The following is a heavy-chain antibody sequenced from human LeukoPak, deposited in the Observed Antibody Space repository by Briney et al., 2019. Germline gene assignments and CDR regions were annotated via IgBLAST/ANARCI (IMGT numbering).Heavy chain of an antibody. J-gene: IGHJ6*02. Sequence: PGGSLRLSCAASGFTVNSNYMSWVRQAPGKGLEWVSVIYSGGSTYYADSVKGRFTISRDNSKNTLYLQMNSLRAEDTAVYYCARDNDNHYYYYGMDVWGQGTMVTVSS. CDR2: IYSGGST. V-gene: IGHV3-66*02. CDR1: GFTVNSNY. D-gene: IGHD1-1*01. CDR3: ARDNDNHYYYYGMDV.